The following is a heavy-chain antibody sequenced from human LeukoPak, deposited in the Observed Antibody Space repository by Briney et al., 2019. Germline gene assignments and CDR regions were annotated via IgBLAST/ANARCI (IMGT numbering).Heavy chain of an antibody. CDR2: VSHDGSNK. CDR3: AREVGQPGFWYFDL. Sequence: GTSLRLSCVASGFTFDNYAMHWVRQAPGKGLEWVALVSHDGSNKYYADSVKGRFTISRENAKNSLYLQMNSLGAGDTAVYYCAREVGQPGFWYFDLWGRGTLVTVSS. V-gene: IGHV3-30*14. J-gene: IGHJ2*01. CDR1: GFTFDNYA. D-gene: IGHD1-14*01.